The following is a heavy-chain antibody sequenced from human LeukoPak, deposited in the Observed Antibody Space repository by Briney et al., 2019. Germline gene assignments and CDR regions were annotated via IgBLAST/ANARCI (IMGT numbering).Heavy chain of an antibody. Sequence: GRSLRLSCAASGFTFSSYGMHWVRQAPGKGLEWVAVTWYDGSNKYYADSVKGRFTISRGNSKNTLYLQMNSLRAEDTAVYYCARGYYDSSGYAPPNYWGQGTLVTVSS. CDR3: ARGYYDSSGYAPPNY. V-gene: IGHV3-33*01. J-gene: IGHJ4*02. CDR1: GFTFSSYG. D-gene: IGHD3-22*01. CDR2: TWYDGSNK.